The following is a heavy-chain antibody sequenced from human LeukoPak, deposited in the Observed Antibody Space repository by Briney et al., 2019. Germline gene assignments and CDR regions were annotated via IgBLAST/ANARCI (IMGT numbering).Heavy chain of an antibody. D-gene: IGHD6-13*01. J-gene: IGHJ4*02. CDR2: ISYDGSNK. CDR3: ARRSSSPDY. Sequence: GGSLRLSCAASGFTFSSYAMHWVRQAPGKGLEWVAVISYDGSNKYYADSVKGRFTISRDNSKNTLYLQMNSLRAEDTAVYYCARRSSSPDYWGQGTLVTVSS. CDR1: GFTFSSYA. V-gene: IGHV3-30-3*01.